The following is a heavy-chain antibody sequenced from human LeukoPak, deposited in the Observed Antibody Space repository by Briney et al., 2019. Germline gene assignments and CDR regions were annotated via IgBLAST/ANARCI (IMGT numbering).Heavy chain of an antibody. Sequence: ASVKVSCTASGYTFTSYDINWVRQATGQGLEWMGWMNPNSGNTGYAQKFQGRVTMTRNTSISTAYMELSSLRSEDTAVYYSARASLPYTTVTTLATSTFDYWGQGTLVTVSS. CDR3: ARASLPYTTVTTLATSTFDY. V-gene: IGHV1-8*01. D-gene: IGHD4-17*01. J-gene: IGHJ4*02. CDR2: MNPNSGNT. CDR1: GYTFTSYD.